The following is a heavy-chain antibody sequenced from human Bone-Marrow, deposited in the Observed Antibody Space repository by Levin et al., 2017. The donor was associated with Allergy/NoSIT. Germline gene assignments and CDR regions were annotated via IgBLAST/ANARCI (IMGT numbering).Heavy chain of an antibody. Sequence: SETLSLTCTVSGASLSSHYWSWIRQTPGKGLEWIGQIFYMGTTNYSPSLKSRVTMSADASKYQFSLTLTSVTAADTAVYYCARVGGGKAAFDVWGQGTMVTVSS. D-gene: IGHD1-26*01. CDR3: ARVGGGKAAFDV. CDR1: GASLSSHY. CDR2: IFYMGTT. V-gene: IGHV4-59*11. J-gene: IGHJ3*01.